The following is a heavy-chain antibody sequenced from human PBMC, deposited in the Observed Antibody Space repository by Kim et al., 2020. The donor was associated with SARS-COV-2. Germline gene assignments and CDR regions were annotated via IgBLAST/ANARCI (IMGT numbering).Heavy chain of an antibody. J-gene: IGHJ6*01. CDR1: GGSFSGYY. Sequence: SETLSLTCAVYGGSFSGYYWSWIRQPPGKGLEWIGEINHSGSTNYNPSLKSRVTISVDTSKNQFSLKLSSVTAADTAVYYCARGRISSWYSPPFDYYYG. CDR3: ARGRISSWYSPPFDYYYG. CDR2: INHSGST. D-gene: IGHD6-13*01. V-gene: IGHV4-34*01.